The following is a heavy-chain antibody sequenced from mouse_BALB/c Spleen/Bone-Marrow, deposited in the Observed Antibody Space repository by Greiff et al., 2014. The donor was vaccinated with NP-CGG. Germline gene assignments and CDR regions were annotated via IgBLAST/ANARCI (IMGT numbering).Heavy chain of an antibody. V-gene: IGHV14-3*02. Sequence: EVQLQQSGAELVKPGASVKLSCTASGFNIKDTYMHWVKQRPEQGLEWIGRIDPANGNTKYDPKFQGKATITADTSSYTAYLQLSSLTSEDTAVYYCARYGNYCYAMDYWGQGTSVTVSS. D-gene: IGHD2-1*01. CDR1: GFNIKDTY. CDR3: ARYGNYCYAMDY. CDR2: IDPANGNT. J-gene: IGHJ4*01.